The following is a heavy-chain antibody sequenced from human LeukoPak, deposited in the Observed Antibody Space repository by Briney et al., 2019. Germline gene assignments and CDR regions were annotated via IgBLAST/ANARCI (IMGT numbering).Heavy chain of an antibody. CDR1: GYTFNAYA. V-gene: IGHV1-46*02. J-gene: IGHJ6*03. CDR3: ARSPPYYYDSSGYYPWYYYYYMDV. CDR2: INPSGGST. Sequence: ASVKVSCKASGYTFNAYAITWVRQAPGQGLEWMGIINPSGGSTSYAQKFQGRVTMTRDTSTSTVYMELSSLRSEDTAVYYCARSPPYYYDSSGYYPWYYYYYMDVWGKGTTVTVSS. D-gene: IGHD3-22*01.